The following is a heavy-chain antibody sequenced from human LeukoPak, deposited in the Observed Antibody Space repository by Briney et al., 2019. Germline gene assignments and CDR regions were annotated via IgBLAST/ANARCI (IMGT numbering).Heavy chain of an antibody. CDR1: GFTFSSYA. J-gene: IGHJ5*02. CDR3: ASYSSGWSPDWFDP. Sequence: GGSLRLSCAASGFTFSSYAMSWVRQAPGKGLEWVSVIYSGGSTYYADSVKGRFTISRDNSKNTLYLQMNSLRAEDTAVYYCASYSSGWSPDWFDPWGQGTLVTVSS. D-gene: IGHD6-19*01. V-gene: IGHV3-66*01. CDR2: IYSGGST.